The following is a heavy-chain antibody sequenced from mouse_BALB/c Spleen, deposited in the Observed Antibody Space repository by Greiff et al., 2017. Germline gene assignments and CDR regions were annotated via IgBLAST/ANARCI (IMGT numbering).Heavy chain of an antibody. D-gene: IGHD1-2*01. J-gene: IGHJ4*01. V-gene: IGHV5-9-4*01. Sequence: EVHLVESGGGLVKPGGSLKLSCAASGFTFSSYAMSWVRQSPEKRLEWVAEISSGGSYTYYPDTVTGRFTISRDNAKNTLYLEMSSLRSEDTAMYYCARERRLRAMDYWGQGTSVTVSS. CDR1: GFTFSSYA. CDR3: ARERRLRAMDY. CDR2: ISSGGSYT.